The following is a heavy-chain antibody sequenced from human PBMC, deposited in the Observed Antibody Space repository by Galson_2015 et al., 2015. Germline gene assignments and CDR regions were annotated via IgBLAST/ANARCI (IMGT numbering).Heavy chain of an antibody. J-gene: IGHJ4*02. CDR1: GFTFSCYG. V-gene: IGHV3-23*01. CDR3: AKDRYVIGAAPGANDVCDY. Sequence: SLRLSCAASGFTFSCYGMSWVRQAPGKGLEWVSGISGSGGKTWHADAVKGRLTISRDNSKNTLYLQMDNLRGEDTAVYYCAKDRYVIGAAPGANDVCDYWGQGTLVTVSA. CDR2: ISGSGGKT. D-gene: IGHD3-16*02.